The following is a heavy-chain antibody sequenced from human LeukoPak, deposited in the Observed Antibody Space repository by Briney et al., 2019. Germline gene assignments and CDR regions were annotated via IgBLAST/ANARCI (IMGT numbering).Heavy chain of an antibody. V-gene: IGHV4-39*01. D-gene: IGHD6-13*01. CDR2: IYYSGST. J-gene: IGHJ6*04. Sequence: SETLSLTCTVSGGSISSSNYYWGWIRQPPGKGLEWIGSIYYSGSTYYNPSLKSRVTISVDTSKNQFSLKLSSVTAADTAVYYCASSSWYSIPEVVRGKGTTVTISS. CDR3: ASSSWYSIPEVV. CDR1: GGSISSSNYY.